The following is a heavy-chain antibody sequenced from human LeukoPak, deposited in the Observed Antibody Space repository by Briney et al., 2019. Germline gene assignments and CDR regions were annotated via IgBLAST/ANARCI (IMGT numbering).Heavy chain of an antibody. D-gene: IGHD6-6*01. V-gene: IGHV1-8*01. Sequence: ASVKVSCKASGYTFTSYDINWVRQATGQGLEWMGWMNPNSGNTGYAQKFQGRVTMTRNTSISTAYTELSSLRSEDTAVYYCARALVHIEYSSSSYYYYMDVWGKGTTVTVSS. CDR1: GYTFTSYD. J-gene: IGHJ6*03. CDR2: MNPNSGNT. CDR3: ARALVHIEYSSSSYYYYMDV.